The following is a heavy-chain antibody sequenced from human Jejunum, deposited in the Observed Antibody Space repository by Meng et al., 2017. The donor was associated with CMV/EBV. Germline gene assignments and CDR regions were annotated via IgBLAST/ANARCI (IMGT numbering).Heavy chain of an antibody. Sequence: AVSGCAVSSNYMSWVRQAPGKGLEWVSVIYAGGSAYYADSVKDRFTISRDNSKNTLYLQMNSLRAEDTAVYYCARGTIAAELFDYWGQGTLVTVSS. D-gene: IGHD6-6*01. CDR1: GCAVSSNY. V-gene: IGHV3-53*01. CDR3: ARGTIAAELFDY. J-gene: IGHJ4*02. CDR2: IYAGGSA.